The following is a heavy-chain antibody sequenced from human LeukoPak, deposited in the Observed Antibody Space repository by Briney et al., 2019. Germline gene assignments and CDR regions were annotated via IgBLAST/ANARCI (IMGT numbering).Heavy chain of an antibody. D-gene: IGHD3-22*01. Sequence: PGGSLRLSCAASGFTFSGSAMHWVRQASGKGLEWVGRIRSKANSYATAYAASVKGRFTISRDDSKNTAYLQMNSLKTEDTAVYYCTGPYYDSSGSFDYWGQGTLVTVSS. CDR1: GFTFSGSA. CDR2: IRSKANSYAT. J-gene: IGHJ4*02. V-gene: IGHV3-73*01. CDR3: TGPYYDSSGSFDY.